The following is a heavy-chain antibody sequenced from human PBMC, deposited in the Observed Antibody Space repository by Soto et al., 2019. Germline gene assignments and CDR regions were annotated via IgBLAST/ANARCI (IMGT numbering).Heavy chain of an antibody. Sequence: GGSLRLSCAASGFTFSSYGMHWVRQAPGKGLEWVAVISYDGSNKYYADSVKGRFTISRDNSKNTLYLQMNSLRAEDTAVYYCAKSEAVAGTLDYWGQGTLVTVSS. V-gene: IGHV3-30*18. CDR2: ISYDGSNK. CDR1: GFTFSSYG. J-gene: IGHJ4*02. D-gene: IGHD6-19*01. CDR3: AKSEAVAGTLDY.